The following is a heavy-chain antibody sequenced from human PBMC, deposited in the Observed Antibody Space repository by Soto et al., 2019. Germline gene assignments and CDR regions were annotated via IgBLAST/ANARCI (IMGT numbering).Heavy chain of an antibody. J-gene: IGHJ5*02. CDR3: AKAREMTTFHPAGWLDA. D-gene: IGHD3-16*01. CDR2: ISYDGGDQ. CDR1: VFTFPTYG. V-gene: IGHV3-30*18. Sequence: PGGSLRPSSAAPVFTFPTYGMHGARQAPAEGLDWMAAISYDGGDQYYADSVKGRFTISRDKAKNTLHLHMNSRTAADTAVYFCAKAREMTTFHPAGWLDAWGQGTPVTVSS.